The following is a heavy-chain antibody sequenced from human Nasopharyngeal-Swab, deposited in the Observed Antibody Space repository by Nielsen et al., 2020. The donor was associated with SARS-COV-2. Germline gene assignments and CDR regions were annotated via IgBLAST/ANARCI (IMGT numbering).Heavy chain of an antibody. J-gene: IGHJ4*02. V-gene: IGHV3-21*01. CDR3: ARDQGYCSSTSCYEFDY. Sequence: GGSLRLSCAASGFTFSSYSMNWVRQAPGKGLEWVSSISSSSSHIYYADSVKGRFTISRDNAKNSLYLQMNSLRAEDTAVYYCARDQGYCSSTSCYEFDYWGQGTLVTVSS. CDR2: ISSSSSHI. D-gene: IGHD2-2*01. CDR1: GFTFSSYS.